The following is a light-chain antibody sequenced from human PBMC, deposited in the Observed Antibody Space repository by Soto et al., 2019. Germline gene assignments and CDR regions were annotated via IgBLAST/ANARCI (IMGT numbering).Light chain of an antibody. CDR2: GAS. Sequence: EIVMTQSPATLSVSPGGRATLSCRASQSVSTKLAWYQQKPGQAPRLLIYGASTRATGIPARFSGSGSGTEFTLTISGLQSEDFAVYFCQQYDNWPPWTFGQGTKVETK. V-gene: IGKV3-15*01. CDR1: QSVSTK. J-gene: IGKJ1*01. CDR3: QQYDNWPPWT.